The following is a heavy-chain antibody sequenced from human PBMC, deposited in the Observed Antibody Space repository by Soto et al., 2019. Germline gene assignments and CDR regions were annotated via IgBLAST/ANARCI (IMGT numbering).Heavy chain of an antibody. Sequence: GESLKISCKGSGYSFSNYWIAWVRQMPGKGLEYIGIIYPSDSDTRYSPSFQGQVTISADKSISTAYLQWSSLKASDTAIYYCARHRFYGNYASNYFDPWGQGTLVTVSS. V-gene: IGHV5-51*01. CDR3: ARHRFYGNYASNYFDP. D-gene: IGHD4-17*01. J-gene: IGHJ5*02. CDR1: GYSFSNYW. CDR2: IYPSDSDT.